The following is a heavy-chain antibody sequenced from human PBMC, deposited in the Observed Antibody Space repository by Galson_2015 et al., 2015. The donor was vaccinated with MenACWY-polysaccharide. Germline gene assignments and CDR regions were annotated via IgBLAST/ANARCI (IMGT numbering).Heavy chain of an antibody. V-gene: IGHV3-11*01. CDR1: GFTFSDYY. Sequence: SLRLSCAASGFTFSDYYMSWIRQAPGKGLEWVSYISSSGSTIYYADSVKGRFTISRDNAKNSPYLQMNSLRAEDTAVYYCARVAASITIFGVGAEYYFDYWGQGTLVTVSS. D-gene: IGHD3-3*01. J-gene: IGHJ4*02. CDR2: ISSSGSTI. CDR3: ARVAASITIFGVGAEYYFDY.